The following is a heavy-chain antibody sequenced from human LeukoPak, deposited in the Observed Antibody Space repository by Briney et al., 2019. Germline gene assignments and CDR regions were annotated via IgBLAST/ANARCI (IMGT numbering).Heavy chain of an antibody. CDR3: ARLQYCSSTSCYTWLDP. CDR1: GYSFTSYW. Sequence: GESLKISCKGSGYSFTSYWIGWVRQMPGKGLEWMGIIYPGDSDTRYSPSFQGQVTISADKSISTAYLQWSSLKASDTAMYYCARLQYCSSTSCYTWLDPWGQGTLVTVSS. V-gene: IGHV5-51*01. J-gene: IGHJ5*02. CDR2: IYPGDSDT. D-gene: IGHD2-2*02.